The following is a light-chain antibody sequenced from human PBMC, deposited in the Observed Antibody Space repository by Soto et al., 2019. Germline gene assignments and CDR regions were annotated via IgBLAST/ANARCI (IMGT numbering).Light chain of an antibody. CDR1: QSISNY. CDR3: QQYLNWPWT. V-gene: IGKV3-15*01. Sequence: EIVMTQSPPTLSVSPGEGVTLSCKASQSISNYLAWYQHKPGQAPRLLINGASIRATGFPARCSGSGSGEDFTLTISSVQSEDFAVYYCQQYLNWPWTFGQGTKVEIK. CDR2: GAS. J-gene: IGKJ1*01.